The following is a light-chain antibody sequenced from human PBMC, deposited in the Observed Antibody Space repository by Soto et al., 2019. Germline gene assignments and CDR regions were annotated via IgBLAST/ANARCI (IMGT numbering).Light chain of an antibody. J-gene: IGLJ3*02. V-gene: IGLV8-61*01. CDR3: LIYMGGGMWV. CDR1: SGSVSTSFY. Sequence: QTVVTQEPSFSVSPGGTVTLTCGLTSGSVSTSFYPSWYQQTPGQAPRTLIYSTNARSSGVPDRFSGSILGNKAALTITGAQADDESDYYCLIYMGGGMWVFGGGTKLTVL. CDR2: STN.